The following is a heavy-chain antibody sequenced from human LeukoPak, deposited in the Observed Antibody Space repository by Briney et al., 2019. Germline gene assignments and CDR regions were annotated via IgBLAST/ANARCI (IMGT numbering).Heavy chain of an antibody. CDR1: GYSFTTYW. CDR3: ARQHGSGSYYSRAIDY. D-gene: IGHD3-10*01. CDR2: IYPGDSDT. J-gene: IGHJ4*02. Sequence: GESLKISCEASGYSFTTYWIGWVRQMPGKGLEWMGIIYPGDSDTSYSPSFQGQVTISADKSRSTAYLQWSSLKASDTAMYYCARQHGSGSYYSRAIDYWGQGTLVTVSS. V-gene: IGHV5-51*01.